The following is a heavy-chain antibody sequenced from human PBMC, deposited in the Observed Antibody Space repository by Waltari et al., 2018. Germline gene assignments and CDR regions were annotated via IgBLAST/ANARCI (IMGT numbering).Heavy chain of an antibody. CDR2: KYTTGSA. V-gene: IGHV4-61*02. CDR1: GGSITTGFYY. Sequence: QMQLQESDPGLLKPSQTLSLACTVPGGSITTGFYYWTWIRQPAAKGLEWIGRKYTTGSADYNPSLGSRLTISLDTSKNQFFLKLDSVTAADTAVYYCARGHSRGTFWHFDLWGRGTLVTVSS. D-gene: IGHD1-1*01. J-gene: IGHJ2*01. CDR3: ARGHSRGTFWHFDL.